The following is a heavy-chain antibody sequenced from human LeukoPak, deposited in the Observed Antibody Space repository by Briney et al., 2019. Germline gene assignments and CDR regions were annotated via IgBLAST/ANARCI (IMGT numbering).Heavy chain of an antibody. CDR3: ARAILSGYAISGYFDY. CDR1: GFPFSSYA. J-gene: IGHJ4*02. CDR2: FMGSGGST. D-gene: IGHD5-12*01. Sequence: GGSLRLSCAASGFPFSSYAMSWVRPAPGKGLEWVSAFMGSGGSTYYADSVKGRFTISRDNSKNTLYLQMNSLRAEDTAVYYCARAILSGYAISGYFDYWGQGTLVTVSS. V-gene: IGHV3-23*01.